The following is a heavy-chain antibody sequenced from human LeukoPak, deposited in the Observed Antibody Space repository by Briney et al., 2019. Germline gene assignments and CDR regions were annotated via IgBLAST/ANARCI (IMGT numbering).Heavy chain of an antibody. Sequence: SETLSLTCAVYGGSFSGYYWSWIRQPPGKGLEWIGEIVHSGNTKYNPSLKSRVTISVDTSKNQFSLNLTSVTAADTAVYYCARGDYYDGGGRNWFDPWGQGTLVTVSS. CDR1: GGSFSGYY. CDR2: IVHSGNT. D-gene: IGHD3-16*01. CDR3: ARGDYYDGGGRNWFDP. V-gene: IGHV4-34*01. J-gene: IGHJ5*02.